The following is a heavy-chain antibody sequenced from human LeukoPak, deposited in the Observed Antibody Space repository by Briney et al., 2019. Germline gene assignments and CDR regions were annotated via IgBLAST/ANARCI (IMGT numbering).Heavy chain of an antibody. CDR1: GFTFSSYA. J-gene: IGHJ6*02. D-gene: IGHD3-3*01. CDR2: ISGSGGST. Sequence: GGSLRLSCAASGFTFSSYAMSWVRQAPGKGLECVSAISGSGGSTFYADSVKGRFTISRDNSKNTLYLQMNSLRAEDTAIYYCAKGSGTIFGVVINYYHYYGLDVWGQGTTVTVS. CDR3: AKGSGTIFGVVINYYHYYGLDV. V-gene: IGHV3-23*01.